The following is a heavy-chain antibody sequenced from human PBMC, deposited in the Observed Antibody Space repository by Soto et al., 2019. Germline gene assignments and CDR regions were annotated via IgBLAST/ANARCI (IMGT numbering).Heavy chain of an antibody. V-gene: IGHV1-2*02. CDR2: INPNSGGT. Sequence: ASVKVSCKGSGYPFTGYCMHWVRKAPGQGLEWVGWINPNSGGTSYAQKFPGRVTMPRETSISTAYXEIRSLRSNDTAMYYCARDVWIHPRDMAYGAQGTPVTVSS. CDR1: GYPFTGYC. CDR3: ARDVWIHPRDMAY. J-gene: IGHJ4*02. D-gene: IGHD5-18*01.